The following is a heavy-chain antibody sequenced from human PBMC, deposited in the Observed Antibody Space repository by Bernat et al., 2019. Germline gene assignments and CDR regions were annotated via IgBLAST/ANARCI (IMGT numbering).Heavy chain of an antibody. CDR3: TTDFRQAPGFDY. V-gene: IGHV3-15*01. CDR2: IKSKTDGGTT. Sequence: EVQLVESGGGLVKPGGSLRLSCAASGFTFSNAWMSWVRQAPGKGLEWVGRIKSKTDGGTTDYAAPVKGRFTISRDDSKNTLYLQMNSLKTEDTAVYYWTTDFRQAPGFDYWGQGTLVTVSS. J-gene: IGHJ4*02. D-gene: IGHD6-6*01. CDR1: GFTFSNAW.